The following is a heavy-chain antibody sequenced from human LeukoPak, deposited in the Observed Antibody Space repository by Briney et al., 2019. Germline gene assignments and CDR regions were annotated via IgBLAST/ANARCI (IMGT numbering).Heavy chain of an antibody. CDR2: IYTSGST. CDR3: ARCDSSTSCSHFDY. V-gene: IGHV4-61*02. CDR1: GGSISSGSYY. J-gene: IGHJ4*02. D-gene: IGHD2-2*01. Sequence: QSSETLSLTCTVSGGSISSGSYYWSWIRQPAGKGLEWIGCIYTSGSTNYNPSLKSRVTISVDTSKNQFSLKLSSVTAADTAVYYCARCDSSTSCSHFDYWGQGTLVTVSS.